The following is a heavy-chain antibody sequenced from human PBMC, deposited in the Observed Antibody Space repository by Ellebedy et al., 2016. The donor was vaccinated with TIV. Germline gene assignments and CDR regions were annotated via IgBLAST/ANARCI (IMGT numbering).Heavy chain of an antibody. J-gene: IGHJ4*02. CDR2: INPRGGST. D-gene: IGHD5-24*01. Sequence: AASVKVSCKASGYTFTSYYMLWVRQPPGQGLEWMGIINPRGGSTSYAQKFQGRVTMTRDTSTSTVYMELSSLRSEDTAVYYCARAEKRWLQSLDYWGQGTLVTVSS. V-gene: IGHV1-46*01. CDR1: GYTFTSYY. CDR3: ARAEKRWLQSLDY.